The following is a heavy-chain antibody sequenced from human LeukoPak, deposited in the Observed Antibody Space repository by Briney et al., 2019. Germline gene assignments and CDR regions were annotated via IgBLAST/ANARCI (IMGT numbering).Heavy chain of an antibody. CDR2: ISSDGGTD. V-gene: IGHV3-30*18. CDR3: AKHPGDFTGIVNYYYMDV. J-gene: IGHJ6*03. D-gene: IGHD1-26*01. CDR1: GFTFSSYS. Sequence: GGSLRLSCAASGFTFSSYSMNWVRQAPGKGLEWVAVISSDGGTDYYADPVKGRFTISRDSPKNTMYLQMNSLRPEDTAIYYCAKHPGDFTGIVNYYYMDVWGKGTTVTVSS.